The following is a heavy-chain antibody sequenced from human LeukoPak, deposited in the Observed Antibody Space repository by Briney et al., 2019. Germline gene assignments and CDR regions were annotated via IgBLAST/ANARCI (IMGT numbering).Heavy chain of an antibody. CDR2: ISAYNGYT. V-gene: IGHV1-18*01. J-gene: IGHJ4*02. CDR1: VYTFASYD. CDR3: ARGGQWEPPDC. D-gene: IGHD1-26*01. Sequence: ASVKVSCKASVYTFASYDISWVRQAPGQGLEWMGWISAYNGYTNYAQNLQGRVAMTTDTSTSTAYMELRSLSSDDTAVYYCARGGQWEPPDCWGQGTLVTVSS.